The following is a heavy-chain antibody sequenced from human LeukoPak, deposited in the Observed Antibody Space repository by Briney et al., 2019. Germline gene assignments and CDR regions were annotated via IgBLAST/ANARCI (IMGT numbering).Heavy chain of an antibody. V-gene: IGHV3-30*04. Sequence: GRSLRLSCAASGFNFGTYFMYWGRQAPGKGLDWVTTISFDGINKNYADSVKGRFTISRDNSKNTVYLQMNSLRAEDTAVYYCARSRRGRASVGKKYYYYGMDVWGQGTTVTVSS. CDR2: ISFDGINK. D-gene: IGHD6-13*01. CDR1: GFNFGTYF. J-gene: IGHJ6*02. CDR3: ARSRRGRASVGKKYYYYGMDV.